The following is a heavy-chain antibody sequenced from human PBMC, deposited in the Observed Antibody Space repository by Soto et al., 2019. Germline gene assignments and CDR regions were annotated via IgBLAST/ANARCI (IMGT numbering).Heavy chain of an antibody. J-gene: IGHJ4*02. V-gene: IGHV3-74*01. CDR2: INSDGSRT. D-gene: IGHD4-4*01. Sequence: GGSLRLSCAASGFTFTDYWTHWVRQAPGKGLVWVSRINSDGSRTSYADSVTGRFTISRDNAKDTLYLQMNSLRVEDTALYYCARETYRGFYFDYWGQGTLVTVSS. CDR1: GFTFTDYW. CDR3: ARETYRGFYFDY.